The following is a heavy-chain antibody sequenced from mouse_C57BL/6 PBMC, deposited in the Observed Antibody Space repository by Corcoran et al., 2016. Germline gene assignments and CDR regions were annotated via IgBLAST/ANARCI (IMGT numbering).Heavy chain of an antibody. V-gene: IGHV1-26*01. Sequence: EVQLQQSGPELVKPGASVKIYCKASGYTFTDYYMNWVKQSHGKSLEWIGDINPNNGGTSYNQKIKGKATLTVDKSSSTAYMELRSLTSEDSEVYYCSRRHYINYHWYFDGWVTGTTCTVSS. J-gene: IGHJ1*03. CDR1: GYTFTDYY. CDR2: INPNNGGT. D-gene: IGHD2-5*01. CDR3: SRRHYINYHWYFDG.